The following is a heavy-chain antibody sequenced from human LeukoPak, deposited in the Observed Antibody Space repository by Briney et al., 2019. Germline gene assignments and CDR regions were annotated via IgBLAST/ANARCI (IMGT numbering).Heavy chain of an antibody. CDR1: GGSITGFY. V-gene: IGHV4-59*01. Sequence: PSETLSLTCTVSGGSITGFYWNWIRQPPGKGLEWIGYVYYDGSTDYNPSLKSRVTISLDTSKNQFSLKLSSVTAADTAVYYCARRSHGDWFYFDLWGRGTLSLSPQ. D-gene: IGHD3/OR15-3a*01. J-gene: IGHJ2*01. CDR3: ARRSHGDWFYFDL. CDR2: VYYDGST.